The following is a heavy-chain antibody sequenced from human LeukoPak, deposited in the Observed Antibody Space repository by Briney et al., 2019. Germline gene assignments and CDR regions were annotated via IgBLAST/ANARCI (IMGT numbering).Heavy chain of an antibody. CDR2: ISYDGSNK. CDR1: GFTFSSYA. CDR3: TTGLWYYDSSGYYLVDY. V-gene: IGHV3-30*04. J-gene: IGHJ4*02. Sequence: PGRSLRLSCAASGFTFSSYAMHWVRQAPGKGLEWVAVISYDGSNKYYADSVKGRFTISRDNSKNTLYLQMNSLKTEDTAVYYCTTGLWYYDSSGYYLVDYWGQGTLVTVSS. D-gene: IGHD3-22*01.